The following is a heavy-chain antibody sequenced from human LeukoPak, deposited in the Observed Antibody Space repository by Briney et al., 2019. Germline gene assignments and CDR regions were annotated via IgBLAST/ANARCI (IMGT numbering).Heavy chain of an antibody. D-gene: IGHD6-19*01. CDR1: GGSISSYY. V-gene: IGHV4-59*01. J-gene: IGHJ6*02. CDR3: ARYGSYSSGWYPPYYYYYGMDV. CDR2: IYYSGST. Sequence: SETLSLTCTVSGGSISSYYWSRIRQPPGKGLEWIGYIYYSGSTNYNPSLKSRVTISVDTSKNQFSLKLSSVTAADTAVYYCARYGSYSSGWYPPYYYYYGMDVWGQGTTVTVSS.